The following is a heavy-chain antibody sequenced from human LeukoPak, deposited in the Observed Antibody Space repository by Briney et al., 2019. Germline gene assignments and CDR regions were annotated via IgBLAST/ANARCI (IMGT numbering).Heavy chain of an antibody. CDR3: ARDPAYGDYASYYFDY. Sequence: SEALSLTCTVSGGSISSYYWSWIRQPPGKGLEWIGYIYYSGSTNYNPSLKSRVTISVDTSKNQFSLKLSSVTAADTAVYYCARDPAYGDYASYYFDYWGQGTLVTVSS. J-gene: IGHJ4*02. D-gene: IGHD4-17*01. CDR1: GGSISSYY. V-gene: IGHV4-59*01. CDR2: IYYSGST.